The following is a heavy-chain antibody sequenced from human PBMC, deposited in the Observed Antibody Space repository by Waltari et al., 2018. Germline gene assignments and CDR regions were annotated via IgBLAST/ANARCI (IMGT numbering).Heavy chain of an antibody. D-gene: IGHD3-10*01. CDR3: ARDSTPYYYGSGSYLWFDY. J-gene: IGHJ4*02. Sequence: QVQLVQSGAEVKKPGSSVKVSCKASGGTFSSYAISWVRQAPGHGLEWMGGTIPIVGKANYAQKFKGRGTITADESTSTAYMELSSLRSEDTAVYYCARDSTPYYYGSGSYLWFDYWGQGTLVTVSS. CDR2: TIPIVGKA. CDR1: GGTFSSYA. V-gene: IGHV1-69*13.